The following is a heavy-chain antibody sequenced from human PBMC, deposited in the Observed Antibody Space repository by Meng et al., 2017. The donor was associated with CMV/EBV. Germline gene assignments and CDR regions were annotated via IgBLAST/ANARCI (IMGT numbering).Heavy chain of an antibody. CDR1: GGSFSGYY. CDR2: INHSGST. D-gene: IGHD6-13*01. Sequence: HVQLQQVGAGLLKPSETLSLTCAVYGGSFSGYYWSWIRQPPGKGLEWIGEINHSGSTNYNPSLKSRVTISVDTSKNQFSLKLSSVTAADTAVYYCARGGIAAAGPFDYWGQGTLVTVSS. CDR3: ARGGIAAAGPFDY. V-gene: IGHV4-34*01. J-gene: IGHJ4*02.